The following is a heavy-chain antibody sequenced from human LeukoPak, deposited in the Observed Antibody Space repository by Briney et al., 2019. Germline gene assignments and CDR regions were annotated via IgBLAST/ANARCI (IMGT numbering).Heavy chain of an antibody. CDR2: ISYDGSNK. Sequence: GGSLRLSCAASGFTFSSYAMHWVRQAPGKGLEWVAVISYDGSNKYYADSVKGRFTISRDNYKNTLYQQLNSLRAEDTAVYYCGRDTGVIAVGGTGDFDYWSQGTLVTVSS. J-gene: IGHJ4*02. CDR3: GRDTGVIAVGGTGDFDY. D-gene: IGHD6-19*01. CDR1: GFTFSSYA. V-gene: IGHV3-30*04.